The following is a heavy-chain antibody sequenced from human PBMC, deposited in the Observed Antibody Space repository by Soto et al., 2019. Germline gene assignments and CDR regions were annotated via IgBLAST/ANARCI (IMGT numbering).Heavy chain of an antibody. CDR2: IYYSGST. CDR3: ARGGSITMIVVALGSYFDY. V-gene: IGHV4-30-4*01. Sequence: SETPSLTCTVSGGSISSGDYYWSWIRQPPGKGLEWIGYIYYSGSTYYNPSLKSRVTISVDTSKNQFSLKLSSVTAADTAVYYCARGGSITMIVVALGSYFDYWGQGTLVTVSS. D-gene: IGHD3-22*01. CDR1: GGSISSGDYY. J-gene: IGHJ4*02.